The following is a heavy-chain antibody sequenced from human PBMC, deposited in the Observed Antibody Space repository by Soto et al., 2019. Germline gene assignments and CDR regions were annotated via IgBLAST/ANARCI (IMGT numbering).Heavy chain of an antibody. CDR2: ISYDGSNR. V-gene: IGHV3-30*03. CDR1: GFVFNDYD. Sequence: QVQLAESGGGVVQPGRSLRLSCTTSGFVFNDYDIHWVRQAPGKGLAWLASISYDGSNRYYADSVKGRFTISRDNSKNTLSLQINSLGAEDTAVYYCSRGIKGRLDPWGPGTLVTVSS. CDR3: SRGIKGRLDP. J-gene: IGHJ5*02. D-gene: IGHD2-21*01.